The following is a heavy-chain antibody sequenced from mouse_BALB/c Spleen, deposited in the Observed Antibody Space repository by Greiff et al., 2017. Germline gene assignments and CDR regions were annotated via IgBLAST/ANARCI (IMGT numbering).Heavy chain of an antibody. J-gene: IGHJ3*01. CDR3: ARDFVYDGYAFAY. V-gene: IGHV5-4*02. Sequence: EVKLMASGGGLVKPGGSLKLSCAASGFTFSDYYMYWVRQTPEKRLEWVATISDGGSYTYYPDSVKGRFTISRDNAKNNLYLQMSSLKSEDTAMYYCARDFVYDGYAFAYWGQGTLVTVSA. CDR2: ISDGGSYT. CDR1: GFTFSDYY. D-gene: IGHD2-3*01.